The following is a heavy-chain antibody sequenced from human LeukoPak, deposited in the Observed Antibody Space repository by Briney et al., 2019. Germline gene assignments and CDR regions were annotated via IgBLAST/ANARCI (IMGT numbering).Heavy chain of an antibody. CDR3: ARGGVSVGGNFDY. Sequence: GGSLRLSCEASGFTFSSYSMNWVRQAPGKGLEWVSSISGSSSYIYYADSVKGRFTISRDNANNSLYLQMNSLRAEDTAVYYCARGGVSVGGNFDYWGQGTLVTVSS. CDR2: ISGSSSYI. V-gene: IGHV3-21*01. D-gene: IGHD4-23*01. J-gene: IGHJ4*02. CDR1: GFTFSSYS.